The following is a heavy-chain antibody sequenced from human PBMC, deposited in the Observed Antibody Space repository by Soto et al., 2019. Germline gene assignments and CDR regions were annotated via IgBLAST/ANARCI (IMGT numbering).Heavy chain of an antibody. V-gene: IGHV3-21*01. Sequence: EVQLVESGGGLVKPGGSLRLSCAASGFTFSSYSMNWVRQAPGKGLEWVSSISSSSSYIYYVDSVKGRFTISRDNAKNSLYLQMNSLRAEDTAVYYCARDRVVAAASDAFDIWGQGTMVTVSS. D-gene: IGHD2-15*01. CDR3: ARDRVVAAASDAFDI. J-gene: IGHJ3*02. CDR1: GFTFSSYS. CDR2: ISSSSSYI.